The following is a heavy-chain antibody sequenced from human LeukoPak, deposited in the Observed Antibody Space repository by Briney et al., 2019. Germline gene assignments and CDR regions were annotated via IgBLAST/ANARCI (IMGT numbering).Heavy chain of an antibody. CDR1: GFTFSSYA. Sequence: GGSLRLSCAASGFTFSSYAMSWVRQAPGKGLEWVSDISGSGGSTYYADSVKGRFTISRDNSKNTLYLQMNSLRAEDTAVYYCARMYYHDSSDYYWAPDYWGQGTLVTVSS. D-gene: IGHD3-22*01. V-gene: IGHV3-23*01. CDR3: ARMYYHDSSDYYWAPDY. CDR2: ISGSGGST. J-gene: IGHJ4*02.